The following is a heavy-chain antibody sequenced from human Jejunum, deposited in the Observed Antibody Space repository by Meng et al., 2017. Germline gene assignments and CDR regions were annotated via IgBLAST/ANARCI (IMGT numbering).Heavy chain of an antibody. J-gene: IGHJ2*01. D-gene: IGHD3-10*02. Sequence: QVQLQESGPGLVKPSGTLSLTCAVSGGSISNNNYWSWVRQPPGKGLEWIGEISDGGSTSYNPSLKNRVTISIDNSKNRFSLSPNSVTAADTAIYYCARADYVRYFNLWGRGTLVTVSS. CDR2: ISDGGST. V-gene: IGHV4-4*02. CDR3: ARADYVRYFNL. CDR1: GGSISNNNY.